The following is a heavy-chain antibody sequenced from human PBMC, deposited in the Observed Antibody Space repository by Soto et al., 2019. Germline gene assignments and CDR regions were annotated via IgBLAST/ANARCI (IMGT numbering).Heavy chain of an antibody. V-gene: IGHV4-31*03. CDR2: IYYSGST. J-gene: IGHJ5*02. CDR3: ATEYYDFWSGYHSGKTYNWFDP. D-gene: IGHD3-3*01. Sequence: SETLSLTCTVSGGSISSGGYYWSWIRQHPGKGLEWIGYIYYSGSTYYNPSLKSRVTISVDTSKNQFSLKLSSVTAADTAVYYCATEYYDFWSGYHSGKTYNWFDPWCQGTLVSVSS. CDR1: GGSISSGGYY.